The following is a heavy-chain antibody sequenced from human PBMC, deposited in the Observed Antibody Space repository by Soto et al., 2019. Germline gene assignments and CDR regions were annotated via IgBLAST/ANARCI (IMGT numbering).Heavy chain of an antibody. CDR2: IYYSGST. V-gene: IGHV4-39*01. Sequence: QLQLQESGPGLVKPSETLSLTCTVSGGSISSSSYYWGWIRQPPGKGLEWIGSIYYSGSTYYNPSLKSRVTISVDTSKNQFSLKLSSVTAADTAVYYCARRRSIVVVITTWDAFDIWGQGTMVTVSS. CDR3: ARRRSIVVVITTWDAFDI. CDR1: GGSISSSSYY. D-gene: IGHD3-22*01. J-gene: IGHJ3*02.